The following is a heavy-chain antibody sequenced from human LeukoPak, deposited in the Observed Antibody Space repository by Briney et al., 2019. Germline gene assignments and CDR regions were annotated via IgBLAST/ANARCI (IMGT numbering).Heavy chain of an antibody. V-gene: IGHV1-18*04. J-gene: IGHJ4*02. CDR2: ISAYTCDS. Sequence: ASVKVSCKASGYTFTGYYMHWLRQAPGQGLEWMGWISAYTCDSTYAQKLQGRVTMTTDTSSRTASMALSRLRSDDGPVCFFPRTPREDFWSGYLFDYWGQGTLVTVSS. D-gene: IGHD3-3*01. CDR1: GYTFTGYY. CDR3: PRTPREDFWSGYLFDY.